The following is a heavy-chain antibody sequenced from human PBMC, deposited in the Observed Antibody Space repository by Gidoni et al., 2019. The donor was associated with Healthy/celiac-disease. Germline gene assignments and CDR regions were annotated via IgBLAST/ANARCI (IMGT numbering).Heavy chain of an antibody. CDR2: ISYDGSNK. CDR3: ARESPGIAVAGTLDY. Sequence: QVQLVESGGGVVQPGRSLRLSCAASGFTFSSYAMHWVRQAPGKGLEWVAVISYDGSNKYYADSVKGRVTISRDNSKNTLYLQMNSLRAEDTAVYYCARESPGIAVAGTLDYWGQGTLVTVSS. V-gene: IGHV3-30*04. D-gene: IGHD6-19*01. J-gene: IGHJ4*02. CDR1: GFTFSSYA.